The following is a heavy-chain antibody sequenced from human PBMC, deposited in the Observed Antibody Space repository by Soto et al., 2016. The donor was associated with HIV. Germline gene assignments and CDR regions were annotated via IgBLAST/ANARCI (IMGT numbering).Heavy chain of an antibody. CDR3: AGSFFANLAHY. CDR2: IYPGGNT. D-gene: IGHD1-7*01. J-gene: IGHJ4*02. Sequence: EVQLVEIGGGLVQTGGTLRLSCEASGFPVDSNFMSWVRQAPGKGLEWVSIIYPGGNTYYADSMKGRFIISRDISKNMVLLQMDSLRVEDTALYFCAGSFFANLAHYWGQGTLVSVSS. CDR1: GFPVDSNF. V-gene: IGHV3-53*02.